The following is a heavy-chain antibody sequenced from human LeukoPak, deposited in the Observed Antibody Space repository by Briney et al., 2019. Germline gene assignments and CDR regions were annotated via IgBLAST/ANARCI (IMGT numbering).Heavy chain of an antibody. CDR2: INPSGGST. CDR3: ARDGVVVVPADIPTLYYYYYMDV. CDR1: GYTFTIYY. J-gene: IGHJ6*03. Sequence: ASVKVSCKASGYTFTIYYMHWVRQAPGQGLEWMGIINPSGGSTSYAQKFHGRVTMTRDTSTSTVYMELSSLRSEDTAVYYCARDGVVVVPADIPTLYYYYYMDVWGKGTTVTVSS. D-gene: IGHD2-2*02. V-gene: IGHV1-46*01.